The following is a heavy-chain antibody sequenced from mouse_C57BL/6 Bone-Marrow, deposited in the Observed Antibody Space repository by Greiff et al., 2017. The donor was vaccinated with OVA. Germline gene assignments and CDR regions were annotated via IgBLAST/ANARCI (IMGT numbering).Heavy chain of an antibody. CDR2: IRNKANNHAT. V-gene: IGHV6-6*01. Sequence: EVQGVESGGGLVQPGGSMKLSCAASGFTFSDAWMDWVRQSPEKGLEWVAEIRNKANNHATYYAESVKGRFTISRDDSKSSVYLQMNSLRAEDTGIYYCTRRSFYAMDYWGQGTSVTVSS. CDR1: GFTFSDAW. CDR3: TRRSFYAMDY. J-gene: IGHJ4*01.